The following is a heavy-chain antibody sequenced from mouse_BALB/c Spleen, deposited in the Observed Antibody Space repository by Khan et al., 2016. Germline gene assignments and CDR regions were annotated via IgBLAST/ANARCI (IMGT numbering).Heavy chain of an antibody. CDR2: INPDGSAI. J-gene: IGHJ1*01. V-gene: IGHV11-2*02. CDR1: GFTFSGFW. CDR3: MGYNYDYWYFDG. D-gene: IGHD2-4*01. Sequence: EVQLLETGGGLVQPGGSRGLSCEGSGFTFSGFWMSWVRQTPGKTLEWIGDINPDGSAINYAPSIKDRFTIFRDKGETTPDLQMSNGRSEVTATYFRMGYNYDYWYFDGWGAGITGTVSS.